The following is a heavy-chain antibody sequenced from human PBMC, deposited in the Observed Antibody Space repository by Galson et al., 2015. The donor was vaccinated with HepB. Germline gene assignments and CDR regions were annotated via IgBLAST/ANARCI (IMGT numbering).Heavy chain of an antibody. V-gene: IGHV3-23*01. J-gene: IGHJ2*01. CDR2: ISGSGGST. Sequence: SLRLSCAASGFTFSSYAMSWVRQAPGKGLEWVSAISGSGGSTYYADSVKGRFTISRDNSKNTLYLQMNSLRAEDTAVYYCARPLNPERSWYFDLWGRGTLVTVSS. CDR1: GFTFSSYA. CDR3: ARPLNPERSWYFDL. D-gene: IGHD1-14*01.